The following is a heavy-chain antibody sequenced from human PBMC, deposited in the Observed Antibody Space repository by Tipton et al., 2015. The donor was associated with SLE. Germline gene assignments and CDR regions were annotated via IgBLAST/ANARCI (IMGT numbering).Heavy chain of an antibody. CDR2: IYYSGST. D-gene: IGHD6-19*01. Sequence: TLSLTCTVSGGSISSGGYYWSWIRQHPGKGLEWIGYIYYSGSTYYNPSLKSRVTISVDTSKNQFSLKLSSVTAADTAVYYCATVGQWLALGDFDYWGQGTLVTVSS. J-gene: IGHJ4*02. CDR1: GGSISSGGYY. V-gene: IGHV4-30-4*08. CDR3: ATVGQWLALGDFDY.